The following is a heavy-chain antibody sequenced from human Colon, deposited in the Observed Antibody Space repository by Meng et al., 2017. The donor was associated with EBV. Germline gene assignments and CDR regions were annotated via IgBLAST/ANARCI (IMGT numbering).Heavy chain of an antibody. Sequence: QVKLVQAGAGVREAGASVKVSCKTSGYTFNGYLMHWVRQAPGRGLGWMGWINPVTGDTSYAQKFQVRVTMTRDTSISTAYMELSSLRSDDTAVYYCATFGGDFDYWGQGTLVTVSS. V-gene: IGHV1-2*02. CDR1: GYTFNGYL. D-gene: IGHD3-3*01. J-gene: IGHJ4*02. CDR2: INPVTGDT. CDR3: ATFGGDFDY.